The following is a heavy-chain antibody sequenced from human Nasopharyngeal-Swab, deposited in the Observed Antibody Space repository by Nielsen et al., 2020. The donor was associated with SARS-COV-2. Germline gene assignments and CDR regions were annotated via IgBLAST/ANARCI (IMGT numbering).Heavy chain of an antibody. CDR3: AAAPSGDYGGY. D-gene: IGHD4-23*01. V-gene: IGHV3-33*01. CDR2: IWYDGSNK. CDR1: GFTFSNYG. J-gene: IGHJ4*02. Sequence: GESLKISCAASGFTFSNYGMHWVRQAPGKGLEWVAVIWYDGSNKYYADSMRGRFTISRDNSKNTVYLQMNSLRAEDTAVYYCAAAPSGDYGGYWGQGTLVTVSS.